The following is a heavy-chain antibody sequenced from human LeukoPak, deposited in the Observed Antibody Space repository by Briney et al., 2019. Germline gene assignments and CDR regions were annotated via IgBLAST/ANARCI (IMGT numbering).Heavy chain of an antibody. Sequence: ASVKVSCKASGYTFTSYGISWVRQAPGQGLGWMGWISAYNGDTNYEQKLQGRVTMTTDTSTSTAYMELRSLRSDDTAVYYCARVIFDCSGGSCYPVAFDIWGQGTMVTVSS. CDR1: GYTFTSYG. V-gene: IGHV1-18*04. CDR3: ARVIFDCSGGSCYPVAFDI. D-gene: IGHD2-15*01. CDR2: ISAYNGDT. J-gene: IGHJ3*02.